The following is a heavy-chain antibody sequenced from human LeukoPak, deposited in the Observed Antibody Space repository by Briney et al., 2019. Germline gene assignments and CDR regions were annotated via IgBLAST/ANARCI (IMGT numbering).Heavy chain of an antibody. CDR1: GYTFTGYY. CDR2: INPNSGGT. CDR3: ARDSYSGSWYHPGY. J-gene: IGHJ4*02. D-gene: IGHD6-13*01. V-gene: IGHV1-2*02. Sequence: GASVKVSCKASGYTFTGYYMHWVRQAPGQGLEWIGWINPNSGGTNYAQKFQGRVTMTRDTSISTAYMELSRLRSDDTAVYYCARDSYSGSWYHPGYWGQGTLVTVSS.